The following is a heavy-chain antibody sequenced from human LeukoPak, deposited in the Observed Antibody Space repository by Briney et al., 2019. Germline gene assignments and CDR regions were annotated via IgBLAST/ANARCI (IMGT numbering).Heavy chain of an antibody. CDR1: GFIFNSHS. V-gene: IGHV3-21*01. CDR3: ALNRGSGWYFHY. Sequence: GGSLRLSCAASGFIFNSHSMNWVRQAPGKGLEWVSSISSTSSYIYYADSVKSRFTISRDNAKNSLYLQMNSLRAEDTAVYYCALNRGSGWYFHYWGQGTLVTVSS. D-gene: IGHD6-19*01. J-gene: IGHJ4*02. CDR2: ISSTSSYI.